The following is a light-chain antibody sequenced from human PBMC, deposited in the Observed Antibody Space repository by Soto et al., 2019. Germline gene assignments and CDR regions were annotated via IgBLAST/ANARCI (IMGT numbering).Light chain of an antibody. V-gene: IGKV1-9*01. CDR1: QGISSY. CDR2: DAS. Sequence: IQLTQSPSSLSASIGDRFTITCRASQGISSYLAWYQQKPGKAPNLLIYDASTLQSGVPSRFSGSGSGTDFTFTISSLQPEDIATYYCQQYDNLPITFGQGTRLE. CDR3: QQYDNLPIT. J-gene: IGKJ5*01.